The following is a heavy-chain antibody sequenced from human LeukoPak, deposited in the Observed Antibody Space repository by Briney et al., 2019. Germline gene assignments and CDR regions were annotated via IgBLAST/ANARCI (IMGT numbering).Heavy chain of an antibody. D-gene: IGHD1-26*01. CDR1: GYTFTSYG. Sequence: GASVKVSCKASGYTFTSYGISWVRRAPGQGLEWMGWISAYNGNTNYAQKLQGRVTMTTDTSTSTAYMELRSLRSDDTAVYYCARDVQYSGSYHIDYWGQGTLVTVSS. CDR2: ISAYNGNT. CDR3: ARDVQYSGSYHIDY. J-gene: IGHJ4*02. V-gene: IGHV1-18*01.